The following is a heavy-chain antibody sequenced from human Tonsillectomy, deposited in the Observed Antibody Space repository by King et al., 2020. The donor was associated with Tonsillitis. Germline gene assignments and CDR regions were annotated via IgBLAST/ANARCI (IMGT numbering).Heavy chain of an antibody. V-gene: IGHV3-23*01. CDR1: GFTFSTYA. CDR3: AKESPYSGNYRFYYFDY. Sequence: VQLQESGGGLVQPGGSLRLSCEASGFTFSTYAMSWVRQAPGKGPEWVSAISGRDTRTFYADSVKGRFTISRDDSKHTVSLQMSSLRSEDTAVYYCAKESPYSGNYRFYYFDYWGQGTLVTVSS. D-gene: IGHD1-26*01. CDR2: ISGRDTRT. J-gene: IGHJ4*02.